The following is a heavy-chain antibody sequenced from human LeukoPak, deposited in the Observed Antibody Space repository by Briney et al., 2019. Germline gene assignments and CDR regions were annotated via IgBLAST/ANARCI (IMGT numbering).Heavy chain of an antibody. D-gene: IGHD3-9*01. V-gene: IGHV3-21*01. CDR2: ISSSSSYI. CDR3: AREYYDILTGYSRLFDY. J-gene: IGHJ4*02. Sequence: GGSLRLSCAASGFTFSSYSMNWVRQAPGKGLEWVSSISSSSSYIYYADSVKGRFTNSRDNAKNSLYLQMNSLRAEDTAVYYCAREYYDILTGYSRLFDYWGQGTLVTVSS. CDR1: GFTFSSYS.